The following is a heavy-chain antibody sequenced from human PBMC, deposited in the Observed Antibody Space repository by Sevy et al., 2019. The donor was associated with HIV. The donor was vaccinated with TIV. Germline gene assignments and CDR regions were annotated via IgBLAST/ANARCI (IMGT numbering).Heavy chain of an antibody. D-gene: IGHD4-17*01. J-gene: IGHJ4*02. CDR2: IKQDGSEI. V-gene: IGHV3-7*01. CDR3: ARDLAMTKDS. CDR1: GFIFSGYW. Sequence: GGSLRLSCAASGFIFSGYWMSWVRQAPGRGLEWVANIKQDGSEIYYGDSVKGRFTISRDNAKNSLYLQMNSLRVEDTGVYYCARDLAMTKDSWGQGTLVTVSS.